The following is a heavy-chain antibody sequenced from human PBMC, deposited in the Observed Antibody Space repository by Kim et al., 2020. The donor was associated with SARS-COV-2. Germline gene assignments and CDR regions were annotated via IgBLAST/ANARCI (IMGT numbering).Heavy chain of an antibody. CDR2: NGKT. Sequence: NGKTNIDRNFQGRVAMTRDTSRNTAYMELRSLRSDDTALYYCARPFGDSFDYWGQGTLVTVSS. V-gene: IGHV1-18*01. J-gene: IGHJ4*02. D-gene: IGHD4-17*01. CDR3: ARPFGDSFDY.